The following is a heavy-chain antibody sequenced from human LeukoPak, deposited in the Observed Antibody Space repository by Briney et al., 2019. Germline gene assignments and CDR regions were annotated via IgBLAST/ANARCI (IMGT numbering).Heavy chain of an antibody. CDR1: GFTFRSYG. CDR2: IWYEADKE. Sequence: GGSLRPSCAASGFTFRSYGMNWGRQAPGKGRGGGAIIWYEADKEFYGDSVKGRFTISRDNSHNTLYLQMNSLRVEDTAVYYCARERDPYGDYIIDAFDIWGRGTMVTVSS. J-gene: IGHJ3*02. V-gene: IGHV3-33*01. CDR3: ARERDPYGDYIIDAFDI. D-gene: IGHD4-17*01.